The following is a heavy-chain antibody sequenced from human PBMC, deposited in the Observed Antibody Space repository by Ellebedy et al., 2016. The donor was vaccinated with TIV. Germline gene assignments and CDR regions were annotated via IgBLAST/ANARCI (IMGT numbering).Heavy chain of an antibody. CDR3: ARRVGDSDIIGDS. J-gene: IGHJ4*02. CDR2: ISTSSSMK. CDR1: GFIFSSYS. V-gene: IGHV3-48*04. Sequence: GGSLRLSXAASGFIFSSYSMIWVRQAPGKGLEWVSFISTSSSMKYYAESVQGRFTISRDNAKNSVYLQMDSLRAEDTGVYYCARRVGDSDIIGDSWGQGTLVTVSS. D-gene: IGHD2-21*02.